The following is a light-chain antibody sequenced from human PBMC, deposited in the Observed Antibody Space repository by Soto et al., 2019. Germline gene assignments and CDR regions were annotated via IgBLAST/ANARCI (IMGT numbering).Light chain of an antibody. Sequence: EIVLTQSPGTLSLSPGERATLSCRASQSVSSSYLAWYQQKPGQAPRLLIYGASSRATGIPDRFSGSGSVTAFTLTISRLEPEDFAVYYCQQYGSSLFTFGPGTKVDIK. J-gene: IGKJ3*01. CDR3: QQYGSSLFT. CDR2: GAS. V-gene: IGKV3-20*01. CDR1: QSVSSSY.